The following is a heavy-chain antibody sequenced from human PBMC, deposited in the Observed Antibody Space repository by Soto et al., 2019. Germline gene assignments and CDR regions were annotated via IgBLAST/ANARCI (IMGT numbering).Heavy chain of an antibody. CDR3: ARGEQIAAAGPRGFDY. V-gene: IGHV3-13*01. Sequence: GGSLRLSCAASGFTFSSYDMHWVRQATGKGLEWVSAIGTAGDTYYPGSVKGRFTISRENAKNSLYLQMNSLRAGDTAVYYCARGEQIAAAGPRGFDYWGQGTLVTVSS. J-gene: IGHJ4*02. D-gene: IGHD6-13*01. CDR2: IGTAGDT. CDR1: GFTFSSYD.